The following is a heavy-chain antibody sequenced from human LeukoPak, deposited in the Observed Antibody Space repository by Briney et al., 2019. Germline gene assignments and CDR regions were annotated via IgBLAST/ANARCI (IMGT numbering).Heavy chain of an antibody. J-gene: IGHJ4*02. CDR3: ARGQLKYDYVWGSYRYDYFDY. Sequence: SETLSLTCAVYGGSFSGYYWSWIRQPPGKGLEWIGEINHSGSTNYNPSLKSRVTISVDTSKNQFSLKLSSVTAADTAVYYCARGQLKYDYVWGSYRYDYFDYWGQGTLMTVSS. D-gene: IGHD3-16*02. V-gene: IGHV4-34*01. CDR1: GGSFSGYY. CDR2: INHSGST.